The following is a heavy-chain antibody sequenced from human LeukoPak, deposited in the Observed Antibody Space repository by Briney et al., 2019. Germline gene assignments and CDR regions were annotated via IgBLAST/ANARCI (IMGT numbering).Heavy chain of an antibody. Sequence: PGGSLRLSCAASGFTFSNAWMSWVRQAPGKGLEWVGRIKSKTDGGTTDYAAPVKGRFTISSDDSKNTLYLQMNSLKTEDTAVYYCTTVSPRGYSGYDPFDYWGQGTLVTVSS. CDR1: GFTFSNAW. J-gene: IGHJ4*02. V-gene: IGHV3-15*01. CDR3: TTVSPRGYSGYDPFDY. D-gene: IGHD5-12*01. CDR2: IKSKTDGGTT.